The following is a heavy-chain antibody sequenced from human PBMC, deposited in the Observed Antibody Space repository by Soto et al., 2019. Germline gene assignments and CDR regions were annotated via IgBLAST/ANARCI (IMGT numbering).Heavy chain of an antibody. CDR1: GGSISSSSYY. CDR3: ASQRTTGTTWESYYYYGMDV. Sequence: SETLSLTCTVSGGSISSSSYYWGWIRQPPGKGLEWIGSIYYSGSTYYNPSLKSRVTISVDTSKNQFSLKLSSVTAADTAVYYCASQRTTGTTWESYYYYGMDVWGQGTTVTAP. D-gene: IGHD1-1*01. CDR2: IYYSGST. J-gene: IGHJ6*02. V-gene: IGHV4-39*01.